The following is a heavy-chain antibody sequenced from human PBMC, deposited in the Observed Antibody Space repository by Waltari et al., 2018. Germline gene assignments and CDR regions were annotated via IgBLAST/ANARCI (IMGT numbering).Heavy chain of an antibody. CDR2: IYTSGST. J-gene: IGHJ4*02. V-gene: IGHV4-61*02. Sequence: QVQLQESGPGLVKPSQTLSLTCTVSGGSISSGSYYWSWIRQPAGKGLEWIGRIYTSGSTNYNPSLKSRVTISVDTSENQFSLKLSSVTAADTAVYYCARGGEYFDFWGQGTLVTVSS. CDR1: GGSISSGSYY. D-gene: IGHD3-16*01. CDR3: ARGGEYFDF.